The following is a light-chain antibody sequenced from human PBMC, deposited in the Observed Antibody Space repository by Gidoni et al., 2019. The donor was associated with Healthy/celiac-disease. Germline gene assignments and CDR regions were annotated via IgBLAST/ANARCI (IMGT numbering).Light chain of an antibody. CDR3: QQYNNWPPWT. CDR2: GAS. Sequence: EIALTQSPATLSVSPGERATLSCSASQSVSSNLAWYQHKPGQAPMLLIDGASTRATALPARFSGSGSGTEFTLTISSLQSEDFAVYYCQQYNNWPPWTFGQGTKVEIK. J-gene: IGKJ1*01. CDR1: QSVSSN. V-gene: IGKV3-15*01.